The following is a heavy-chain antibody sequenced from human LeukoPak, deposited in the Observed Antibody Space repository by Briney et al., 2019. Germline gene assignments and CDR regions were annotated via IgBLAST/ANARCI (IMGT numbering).Heavy chain of an antibody. V-gene: IGHV3-23*01. CDR2: ITDSGRYT. D-gene: IGHD1-26*01. CDR3: ARRSGGSYGNFDC. Sequence: GGSLRLSCAASGFTFSSYAMSWVRQAPGKGLEWISAITDSGRYTNYADSVKGRFTISRDNSQNTLSLQMNSLRGEDTAVYYCARRSGGSYGNFDCWGQGTLVTVSA. CDR1: GFTFSSYA. J-gene: IGHJ4*02.